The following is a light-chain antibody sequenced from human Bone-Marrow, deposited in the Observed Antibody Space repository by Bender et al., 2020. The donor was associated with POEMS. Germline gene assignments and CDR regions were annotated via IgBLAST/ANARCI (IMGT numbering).Light chain of an antibody. CDR2: YDS. CDR3: SSYTSSSSLCV. V-gene: IGLV3-21*01. Sequence: SLVLTQAPSLAVAPGSTATITCGGDNIGRRGVHWYQLKPGQAPVMVIYYDSERPSGASNRFSGSKSGNTASLTISGLQAEDEADYYCSSYTSSSSLCVFGTGTKVTVL. J-gene: IGLJ1*01. CDR1: NIGRRG.